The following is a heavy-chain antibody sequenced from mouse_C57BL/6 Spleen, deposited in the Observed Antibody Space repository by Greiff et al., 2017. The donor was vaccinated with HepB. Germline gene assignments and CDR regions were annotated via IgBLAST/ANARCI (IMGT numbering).Heavy chain of an antibody. D-gene: IGHD4-1*01. J-gene: IGHJ2*01. CDR1: GYTFTSYW. Sequence: QVQLQQPGAELVMPGASVKLSCKASGYTFTSYWMHWVKQRPGQGLEWIGEIDPSDSYTNYNQKFKGKSTLTVDKSSSTAYMQLSSLTSEDSAVYYCARWDDGVYYFDYWGQGTTLTVSS. CDR3: ARWDDGVYYFDY. V-gene: IGHV1-69*01. CDR2: IDPSDSYT.